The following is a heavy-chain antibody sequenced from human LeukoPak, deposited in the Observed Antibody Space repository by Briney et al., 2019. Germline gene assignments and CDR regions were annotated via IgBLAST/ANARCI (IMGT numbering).Heavy chain of an antibody. D-gene: IGHD4-11*01. CDR2: INPSGCST. J-gene: IGHJ4*02. CDR1: VYTFTSYY. Sequence: ASVKVSCKASVYTFTSYYMHWVRQSPGQGLEWMGIINPSGCSTSYAQKFQGRITMTRDTSPSTVYMELSSLRSEDTAVYYCARAPYSNYAGYFDYWGQGTLVTVSS. CDR3: ARAPYSNYAGYFDY. V-gene: IGHV1-46*01.